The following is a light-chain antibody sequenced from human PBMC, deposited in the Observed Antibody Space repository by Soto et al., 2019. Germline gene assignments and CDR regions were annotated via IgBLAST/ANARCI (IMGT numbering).Light chain of an antibody. V-gene: IGLV1-51*01. J-gene: IGLJ2*01. CDR3: ATWDGSLPGEV. CDR1: XXXIGNNY. Sequence: QSVLTQSPSVSAAPGQQVTIXXSXXXXXIGNNYVSWYQQLPGTAPKLLIYDNNKRPSGIPDRFSGSKSGTSGTLDITGLQTGDEADYYCATWDGSLPGEVFGGGTKLTVL. CDR2: DNN.